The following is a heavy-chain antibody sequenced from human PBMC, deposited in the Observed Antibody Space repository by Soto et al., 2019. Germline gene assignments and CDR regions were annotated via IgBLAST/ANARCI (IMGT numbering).Heavy chain of an antibody. Sequence: EVQLLESGGGLVQPGGSLRLSCAASGFTFSSYVMSWVRQAPGKGLEWVSAISGSGGSTYYADSVKGRFTISRDNSKNTLYLQMNSMRAEDTAVYYWAKGYKQQLVLGGFDYWGQGTLVTVSS. V-gene: IGHV3-23*01. CDR3: AKGYKQQLVLGGFDY. J-gene: IGHJ4*02. D-gene: IGHD6-13*01. CDR1: GFTFSSYV. CDR2: ISGSGGST.